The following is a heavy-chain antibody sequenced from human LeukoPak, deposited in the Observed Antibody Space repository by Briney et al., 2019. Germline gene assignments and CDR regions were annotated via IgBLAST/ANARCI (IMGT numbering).Heavy chain of an antibody. CDR2: IIPIFGTA. J-gene: IGHJ4*02. CDR1: GGTFSSYA. D-gene: IGHD3-22*01. CDR3: AREVYDSSGYTIDY. Sequence: GASVRVSCKASGGTFSSYAISWVRQAPGQGLEWMGGIIPIFGTANYAQKFQGRVTITADESTSTAYMELSSLRSEDTAVYYCAREVYDSSGYTIDYWGQGTLVTVSS. V-gene: IGHV1-69*13.